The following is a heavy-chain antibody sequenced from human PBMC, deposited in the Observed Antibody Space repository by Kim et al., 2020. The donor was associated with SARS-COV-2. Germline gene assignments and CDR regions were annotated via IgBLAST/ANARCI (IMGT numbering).Heavy chain of an antibody. D-gene: IGHD5-18*01. V-gene: IGHV5-10-1*01. CDR3: ARHVDTAMDLDY. CDR1: GYSFTSYW. J-gene: IGHJ4*02. Sequence: GESLKISCKGSGYSFTSYWISWVRQMPGKGLEWMGRIDPSDSYTNYSPSFQGHVTISADKSISTAYLQWSSLKASDTAMYYCARHVDTAMDLDYWGQGTLVTVSS. CDR2: IDPSDSYT.